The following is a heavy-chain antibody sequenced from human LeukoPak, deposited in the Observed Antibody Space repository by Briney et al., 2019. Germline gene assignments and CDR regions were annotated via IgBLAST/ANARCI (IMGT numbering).Heavy chain of an antibody. CDR3: ARVFAAAAGLYYYGMDV. V-gene: IGHV3-7*03. CDR1: GFSFSDAW. Sequence: GGSLRLSCAASGFSFSDAWMNWVRQAPGKGLEWVANIKQDGSEKYYVDSVKGRFTISRDNAKNSLYLQMNSLRAEDTAVYYCARVFAAAAGLYYYGMDVWGQGTTVTVSS. D-gene: IGHD6-13*01. CDR2: IKQDGSEK. J-gene: IGHJ6*02.